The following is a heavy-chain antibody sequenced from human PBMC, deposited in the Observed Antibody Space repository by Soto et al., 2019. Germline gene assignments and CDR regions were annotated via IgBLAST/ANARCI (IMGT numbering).Heavy chain of an antibody. CDR3: ARDRSGPNWFDP. CDR2: IIPILGIA. V-gene: IGHV1-69*08. J-gene: IGHJ5*02. CDR1: GGTFSSYT. Sequence: QVQLVQSGAEVKKPGSSVKVSCKASGGTFSSYTISWVRQAPGQGLEWMGRIIPILGIANYAQKFQGRVTTXAXXSTSTAYMELSSLRSEDTAVYYCARDRSGPNWFDPWGQGTLVTVSS.